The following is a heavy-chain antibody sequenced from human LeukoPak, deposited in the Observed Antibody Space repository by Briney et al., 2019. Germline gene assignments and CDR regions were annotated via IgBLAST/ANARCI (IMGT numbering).Heavy chain of an antibody. CDR2: INHSGST. CDR1: GGSFSGCY. D-gene: IGHD3-16*01. V-gene: IGHV4-34*01. Sequence: PSETLSLTCAVYGGSFSGCYWSWIRQPPGKGLEWIGEINHSGSTNYNPSLKSRVTISVDTSKNQFSLKLSSVTAADTAVYYCARGGFDLSPASSKFFDYWGQRTLVTVSS. J-gene: IGHJ4*02. CDR3: ARGGFDLSPASSKFFDY.